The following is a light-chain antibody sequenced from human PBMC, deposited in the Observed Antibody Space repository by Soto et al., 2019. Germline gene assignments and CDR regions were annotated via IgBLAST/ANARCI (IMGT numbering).Light chain of an antibody. CDR3: QQYGSSPPYT. CDR1: QSVSSTY. Sequence: EIVLTQSPGTLSLSPGERATLSCRASQSVSSTYLAWYQQKPGQAPRLLLYGACSRATGIPDRFSGSGSGTDFTLTISRLEPEDFAVYYYQQYGSSPPYTFGQGTKLEIK. J-gene: IGKJ2*01. V-gene: IGKV3-20*01. CDR2: GAC.